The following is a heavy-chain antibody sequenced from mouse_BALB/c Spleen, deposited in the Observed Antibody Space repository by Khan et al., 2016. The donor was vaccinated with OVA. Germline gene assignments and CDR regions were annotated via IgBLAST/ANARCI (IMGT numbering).Heavy chain of an antibody. CDR1: GYSFISYW. J-gene: IGHJ2*01. Sequence: EVQLQQSGTVLARPGASVKMSCKASGYSFISYWMHWVKQGPGQGLEWIGAIYPGISDTRYNQKFKVKAKLTAVTSASTAYMELSSLTNEDSAVYFCTRSYDSYYFDYWGQGTTLTVSS. CDR2: IYPGISDT. V-gene: IGHV1-5*01. D-gene: IGHD2-4*01. CDR3: TRSYDSYYFDY.